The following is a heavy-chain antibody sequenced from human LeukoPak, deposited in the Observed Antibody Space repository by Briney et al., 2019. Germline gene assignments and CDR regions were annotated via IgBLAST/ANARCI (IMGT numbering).Heavy chain of an antibody. CDR2: IYYSGST. V-gene: IGHV4-59*01. J-gene: IGHJ4*02. CDR3: ARSAAGHQYYFDY. CDR1: NGSISDDY. D-gene: IGHD2-2*01. Sequence: SETLSLTCIISNGSISDDYWSWIRQPPGKGLEWIGYIYYSGSTNYNPSLKSRVTISVDRSKNQFSLKLSSLTAADTAVYYCARSAAGHQYYFDYWGRGTLVTVSS.